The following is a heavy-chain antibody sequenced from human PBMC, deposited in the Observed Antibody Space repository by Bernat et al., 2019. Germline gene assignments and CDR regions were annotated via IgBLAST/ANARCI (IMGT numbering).Heavy chain of an antibody. J-gene: IGHJ3*02. V-gene: IGHV4-39*01. CDR3: ARPSNSDYLRGTFDI. Sequence: QLQLQESGPGLVKPSETLSLTCTVSGGSISTSSYSWGWIRQPPGKGLEWIGTIYYTGGTFYNPSLNSRVTMSIDTSKNQFSLILSSVTATDTALYDCARPSNSDYLRGTFDIWGPGTLVAVSS. D-gene: IGHD4-4*01. CDR1: GGSISTSSYS. CDR2: IYYTGGT.